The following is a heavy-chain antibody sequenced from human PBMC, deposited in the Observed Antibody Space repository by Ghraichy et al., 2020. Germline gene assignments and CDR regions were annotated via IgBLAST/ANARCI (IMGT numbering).Heavy chain of an antibody. Sequence: TLSLTCAISGDSVSSNSAAWNWIRQSPSRGLEWLGRTYYRSKWYNDYAVSVKSRITINPDTSKNQFSLQLNSVTPEDTAVYYCARDRRYCSGGSCYSHYYYGMDVWGQGTTVTVSS. CDR1: GDSVSSNSAA. CDR3: ARDRRYCSGGSCYSHYYYGMDV. CDR2: TYYRSKWYN. J-gene: IGHJ6*02. V-gene: IGHV6-1*01. D-gene: IGHD2-15*01.